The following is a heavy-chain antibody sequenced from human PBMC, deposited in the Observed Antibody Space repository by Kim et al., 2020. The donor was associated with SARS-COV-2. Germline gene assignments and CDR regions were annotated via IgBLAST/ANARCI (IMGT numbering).Heavy chain of an antibody. J-gene: IGHJ1*01. Sequence: GGSLRLSCAASGFTFGDYAMHWVRQAPGKGLEWVSGISWNSGSIGYADSVKGRFTISRDNAKNSLYLQMNSLRAEDTALYYCAKDIGRTTVTPTGYFQHWGQGTLVTVSS. D-gene: IGHD4-17*01. CDR1: GFTFGDYA. CDR3: AKDIGRTTVTPTGYFQH. CDR2: ISWNSGSI. V-gene: IGHV3-9*01.